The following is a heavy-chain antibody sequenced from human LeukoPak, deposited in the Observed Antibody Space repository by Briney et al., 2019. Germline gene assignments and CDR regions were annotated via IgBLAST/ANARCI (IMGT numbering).Heavy chain of an antibody. Sequence: ASVKVSCKASGYTFTSYDINWVRQATGQGLEWTGWMNPNSGNTGYAQKFQGRVTMTRNTSISTAYMELSSLRSEDTAVYYCARGESGAAAGRYWGQGTLVTVSS. J-gene: IGHJ4*02. D-gene: IGHD6-13*01. CDR3: ARGESGAAAGRY. V-gene: IGHV1-8*01. CDR2: MNPNSGNT. CDR1: GYTFTSYD.